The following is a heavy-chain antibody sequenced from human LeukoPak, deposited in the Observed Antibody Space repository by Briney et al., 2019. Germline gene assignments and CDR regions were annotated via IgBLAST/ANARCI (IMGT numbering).Heavy chain of an antibody. J-gene: IGHJ4*02. CDR2: INPNTGVT. V-gene: IGHV1-2*06. Sequence: GASVKVSCKASGYTFTGYYMHWVRQAPGQGLEWMGRINPNTGVTDYAQIFKGRVTMTRDTSISTACMELSRLGSDDTAVYYCARSSPTYYFDSSGYYYGDYWGQGTLVTVSS. CDR3: ARSSPTYYFDSSGYYYGDY. CDR1: GYTFTGYY. D-gene: IGHD3-22*01.